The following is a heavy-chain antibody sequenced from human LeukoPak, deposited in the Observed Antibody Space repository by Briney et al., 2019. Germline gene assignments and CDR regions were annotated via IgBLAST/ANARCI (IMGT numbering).Heavy chain of an antibody. CDR1: GFTFSDCD. D-gene: IGHD6-13*01. Sequence: GGSLRLACTGSGFTFSDCDMNWVRQAPGKGLEWISSISSRSSHIYYADSIKGRFTISRDNAKNSLYLQMNSLRDEDTAVYYCTRAFPPLRTAAAGDVWGQGTLVTVSS. CDR3: TRAFPPLRTAAAGDV. CDR2: ISSRSSHI. V-gene: IGHV3-21*01. J-gene: IGHJ4*02.